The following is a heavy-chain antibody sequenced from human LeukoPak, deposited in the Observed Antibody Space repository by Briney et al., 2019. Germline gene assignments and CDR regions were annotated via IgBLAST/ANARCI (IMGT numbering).Heavy chain of an antibody. CDR2: ISYDGNNK. V-gene: IGHV3-30*18. J-gene: IGHJ4*02. Sequence: PGRSLRLSCAASVFTFSSYGMHWVRQAPGKGLEWVAVISYDGNNKYYADSVKGRFAVSRANSKNTLYLQMNSLRAEDTAVYYCAKAHNAYGGQRGYFDCWGQGTLVTVSS. CDR1: VFTFSSYG. D-gene: IGHD4-23*01. CDR3: AKAHNAYGGQRGYFDC.